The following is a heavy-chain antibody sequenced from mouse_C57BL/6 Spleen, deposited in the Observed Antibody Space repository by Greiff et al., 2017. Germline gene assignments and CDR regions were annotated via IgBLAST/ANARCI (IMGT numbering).Heavy chain of an antibody. J-gene: IGHJ1*03. D-gene: IGHD2-2*01. CDR1: GFTFTDYY. Sequence: EVKLVESGGGLVQPGGSLSLSCAASGFTFTDYYMSWVRQPPGKALEWLGFIRNKANGYTTEYSASVQGRFTISRDNSQSILYLQMNALRAEDSATYYCARSLPYGYGGVDWYFDGWGTRTTVTVAS. CDR3: ARSLPYGYGGVDWYFDG. V-gene: IGHV7-3*01. CDR2: IRNKANGYTT.